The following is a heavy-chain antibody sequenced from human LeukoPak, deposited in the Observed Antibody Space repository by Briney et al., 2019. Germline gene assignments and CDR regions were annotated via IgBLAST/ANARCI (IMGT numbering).Heavy chain of an antibody. Sequence: LRXSCXASGFTFDDYAMHWVRQAPGKGLEWVSGISWNSGSIGYADSVKGRFTISRDNAKNSLYLQMNSLRAEDAALYYCAKDSSAVVGATTDAFDIWGQGTMVTVSS. CDR2: ISWNSGSI. V-gene: IGHV3-9*01. D-gene: IGHD1-26*01. CDR1: GFTFDDYA. J-gene: IGHJ3*02. CDR3: AKDSSAVVGATTDAFDI.